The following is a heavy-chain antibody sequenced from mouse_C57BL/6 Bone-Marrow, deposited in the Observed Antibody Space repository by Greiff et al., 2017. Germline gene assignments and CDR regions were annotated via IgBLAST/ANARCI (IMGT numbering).Heavy chain of an antibody. Sequence: VKLMASGPELVKPGASVKISCKASGYTFTDYYINWVKQRPGQGLEWIGWIFPGNGSTYYNEKFKGKATLTVDKSSSTAYMLLSSLTSEDSAVYFCASGDYGNYAFAYWGQGTLVTVSA. CDR1: GYTFTDYY. CDR2: IFPGNGST. V-gene: IGHV1-75*01. CDR3: ASGDYGNYAFAY. D-gene: IGHD2-1*01. J-gene: IGHJ3*01.